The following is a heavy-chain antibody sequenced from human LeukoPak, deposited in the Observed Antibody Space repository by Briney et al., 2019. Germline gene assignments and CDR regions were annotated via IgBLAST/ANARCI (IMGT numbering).Heavy chain of an antibody. CDR3: ARDGYNLGGQRAFDI. D-gene: IGHD5-12*01. J-gene: IGHJ3*02. CDR1: GGSISSYY. CDR2: IYTSGST. V-gene: IGHV4-4*07. Sequence: SETLSLTCTVSGGSISSYYWSWIRQPAGKGLEWIGRIYTSGSTSYNPSLKSRVTMSVDTSKNQFSLKLSSVTAADTAVYYCARDGYNLGGQRAFDIWGQGTMVTVSS.